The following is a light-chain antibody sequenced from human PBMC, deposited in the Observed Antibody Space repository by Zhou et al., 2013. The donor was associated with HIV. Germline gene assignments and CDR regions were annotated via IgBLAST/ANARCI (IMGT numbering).Light chain of an antibody. V-gene: IGKV1-17*03. Sequence: DIQMTQSPPAMSASVGDRVTITCRASQDISNFLAWFQQRPGKVPKRLIFGASSLQSGVPSRFSGSGSGTEFTLTINSLQPEDFATYYCQHYNGYSTFGQGTKVEI. CDR3: QHYNGYST. CDR1: QDISNF. CDR2: GAS. J-gene: IGKJ1*01.